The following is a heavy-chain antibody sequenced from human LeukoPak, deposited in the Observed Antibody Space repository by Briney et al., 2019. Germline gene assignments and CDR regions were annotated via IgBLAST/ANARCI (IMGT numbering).Heavy chain of an antibody. CDR2: ISSSSSYI. CDR1: GFTFSSYS. V-gene: IGHV3-21*01. J-gene: IGHJ4*02. CDR3: ALDSSGYPAIH. D-gene: IGHD3-22*01. Sequence: GGSLRLSCAASGFTFSSYSMNWVRQAPGKGLEWVSSISSSSSYIYYADSVKGRFTISRDNAKNSLYLQMNSLRAEDTAVYYCALDSSGYPAIHWGQGTLVTVSS.